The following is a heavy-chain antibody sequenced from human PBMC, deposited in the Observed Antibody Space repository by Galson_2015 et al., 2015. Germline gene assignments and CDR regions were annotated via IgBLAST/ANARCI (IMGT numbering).Heavy chain of an antibody. CDR3: ASSYSSSWYGLDY. V-gene: IGHV3-23*01. J-gene: IGHJ4*02. D-gene: IGHD6-13*01. Sequence: SLRLSCAASGFTFSSYAMSWVRQAPGKGLEWVSAISGSGGSTYHADSVKGRFTMSRDNSKNTLYLQMNSLRAEDTAVYYCASSYSSSWYGLDYWGQGTLVTVSS. CDR1: GFTFSSYA. CDR2: ISGSGGST.